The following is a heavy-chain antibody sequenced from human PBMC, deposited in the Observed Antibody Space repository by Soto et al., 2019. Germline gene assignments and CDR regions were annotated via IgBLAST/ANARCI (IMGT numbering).Heavy chain of an antibody. Sequence: GASVKVSCKASGYTFTSYYMHWVRQAPGQGLEWMGIINPSGGSTSYAQKFQGRVTMTRDTSTSTVYMELSSLRSEDTAVYYCARGAYRYGSGGSCTTQELDPWGKGALVTVYS. J-gene: IGHJ5*02. D-gene: IGHD2-15*01. CDR3: ARGAYRYGSGGSCTTQELDP. CDR1: GYTFTSYY. V-gene: IGHV1-46*01. CDR2: INPSGGST.